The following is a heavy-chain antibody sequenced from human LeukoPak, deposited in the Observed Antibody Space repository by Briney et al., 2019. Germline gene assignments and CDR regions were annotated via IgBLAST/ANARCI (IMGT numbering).Heavy chain of an antibody. CDR3: ARGRNWFDP. Sequence: PGGSLRLSCAASGFTFDDYAMHWVRQAPGKGLEWVSGISWNGGTIGYADSVKGRFTISRDNAKNSLYLQMNSLRAEDTAVYYCARGRNWFDPWGQGTLVTVSS. J-gene: IGHJ5*02. CDR1: GFTFDDYA. V-gene: IGHV3-9*01. CDR2: ISWNGGTI.